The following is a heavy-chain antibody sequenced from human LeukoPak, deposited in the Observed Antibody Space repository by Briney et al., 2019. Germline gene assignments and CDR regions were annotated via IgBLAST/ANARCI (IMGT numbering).Heavy chain of an antibody. V-gene: IGHV3-23*01. D-gene: IGHD2-2*01. CDR2: ISGRADGT. J-gene: IGHJ4*02. Sequence: GGSLRLSCAASGFTFSSYAMSWVRQAPGKGLEWFSAISGRADGTYYADSVKGRFTISRDNSKNTLYLQMNSLRAEDTAVYYCAKGSRTSRPYYFDYWGQGTLVTVSS. CDR3: AKGSRTSRPYYFDY. CDR1: GFTFSSYA.